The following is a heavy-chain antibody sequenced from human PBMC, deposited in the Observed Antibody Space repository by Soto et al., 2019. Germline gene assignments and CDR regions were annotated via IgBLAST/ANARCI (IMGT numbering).Heavy chain of an antibody. J-gene: IGHJ6*02. CDR2: ISYDGSNK. D-gene: IGHD4-17*01. V-gene: IGHV3-30*03. CDR3: ARDQRWPYYYYGMDV. CDR1: GFTFSSYG. Sequence: QVQLVESGGGVVQPGRSLRLSCAASGFTFSSYGMHWVRQAPGKGLEWVAVISYDGSNKYYADSVKGRFTISRDNSKNTLYLQMNSLRAEGTAVYYCARDQRWPYYYYGMDVWGQGTTVTVSS.